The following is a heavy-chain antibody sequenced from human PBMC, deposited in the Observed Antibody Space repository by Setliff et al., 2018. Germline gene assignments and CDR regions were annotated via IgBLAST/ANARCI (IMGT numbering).Heavy chain of an antibody. CDR1: GGSISSYY. D-gene: IGHD3-22*01. Sequence: SETLSLTCTVSGGSISSYYWSWIRQPPGKGLEWIGYIYYSGSTNYNPSLKSRVTISVDTSKNQFSLKLSSVTAADTAVYYCARDHYDSSGPLDFDIWGQGTMVTVSS. J-gene: IGHJ3*02. CDR3: ARDHYDSSGPLDFDI. CDR2: IYYSGST. V-gene: IGHV4-59*01.